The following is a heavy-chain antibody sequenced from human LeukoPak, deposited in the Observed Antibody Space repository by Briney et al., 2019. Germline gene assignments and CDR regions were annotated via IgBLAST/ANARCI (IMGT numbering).Heavy chain of an antibody. V-gene: IGHV3-23*01. CDR3: AGEPPAPDY. D-gene: IGHD1-14*01. CDR2: ISISGGST. CDR1: GFTFSSYA. Sequence: SGGSLRLSCAASGFTFSSYAMSWVRQAPGKGLDWVSAISISGGSTYYADSVKGRFTISRDNSRNTLYLQMNSLRAEDTAVYYCAGEPPAPDYWGQGTLVTVSS. J-gene: IGHJ4*02.